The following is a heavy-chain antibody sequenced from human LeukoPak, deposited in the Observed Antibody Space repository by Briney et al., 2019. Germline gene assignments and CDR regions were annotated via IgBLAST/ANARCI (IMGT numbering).Heavy chain of an antibody. Sequence: GGSLRLSCAGSGFTFXXXXXXXVRQAPGKGLEWVASITGSGGNXXXADSVEGXXAITRDNSKDTLYLQMDSLRAEDTAIYYCGGGVDIFDFWGQGTLVTVSS. CDR1: GFTFXXXX. V-gene: IGHV3-23*01. CDR2: ITGSGGNX. D-gene: IGHD4-23*01. J-gene: IGHJ4*02. CDR3: GGGVDIFDF.